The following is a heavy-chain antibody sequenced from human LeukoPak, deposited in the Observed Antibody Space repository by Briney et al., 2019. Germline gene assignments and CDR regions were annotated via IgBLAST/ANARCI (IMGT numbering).Heavy chain of an antibody. D-gene: IGHD3-9*01. Sequence: PGGSLRLSCAASGFTFSSYAMHWVRQAPGKGLEWVAVISYDGSNKYYADSVKGRFTISRDNSKNTLYLQMNSLRAEDTAVYYCARESQLPNYDILTGYPDYWGQGTLVTVSS. CDR2: ISYDGSNK. V-gene: IGHV3-30*04. J-gene: IGHJ4*02. CDR1: GFTFSSYA. CDR3: ARESQLPNYDILTGYPDY.